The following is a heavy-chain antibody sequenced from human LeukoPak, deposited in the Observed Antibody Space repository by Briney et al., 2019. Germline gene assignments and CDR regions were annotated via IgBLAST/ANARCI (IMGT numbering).Heavy chain of an antibody. D-gene: IGHD1-26*01. CDR1: GFTFSGYP. CDR2: ISYDGSNK. J-gene: IGHJ4*02. Sequence: PGGSLRLSCAASGFTFSGYPIHWVRQAPGKGLEWVAVISYDGSNKYYADSVKGRFAISRDNSKNTLYLQMNSLRAEDTAVYYCAKDRDSGSPFDYWGQGTLVTDSS. V-gene: IGHV3-30-3*02. CDR3: AKDRDSGSPFDY.